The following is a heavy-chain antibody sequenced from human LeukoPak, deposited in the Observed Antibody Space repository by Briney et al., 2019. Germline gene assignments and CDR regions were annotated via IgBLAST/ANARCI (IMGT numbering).Heavy chain of an antibody. CDR2: ISSSSSYI. D-gene: IGHD6-19*01. J-gene: IGHJ4*02. Sequence: GGSLRLSCAASGFTFSSYSMNWVRQAPGKGLEWVSSISSSSSYIYYADSVKGRFTIPRDNAKNSLYLQMNSLRAEDTAVYYCARGSVAGNRDFDYWGQGTLVTVSS. V-gene: IGHV3-21*01. CDR1: GFTFSSYS. CDR3: ARGSVAGNRDFDY.